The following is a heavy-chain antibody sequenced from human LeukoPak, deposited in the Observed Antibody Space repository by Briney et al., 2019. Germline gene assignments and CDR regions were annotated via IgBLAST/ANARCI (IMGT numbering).Heavy chain of an antibody. CDR1: EFTFSSYA. Sequence: GRSLRLSCAASEFTFSSYAMHWVRQAPGKGLEWVAVISYDGSNKYYADSVKGRFTISRDNSKNTLYLQMNSLRAEDTAVYYCARAANYYDSSGYHTAPDYWGQGTLVTVSS. J-gene: IGHJ4*02. D-gene: IGHD3-22*01. V-gene: IGHV3-30*04. CDR2: ISYDGSNK. CDR3: ARAANYYDSSGYHTAPDY.